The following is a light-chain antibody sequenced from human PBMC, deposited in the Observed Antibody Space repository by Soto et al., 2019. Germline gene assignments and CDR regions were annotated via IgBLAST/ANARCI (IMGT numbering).Light chain of an antibody. CDR2: GAS. J-gene: IGKJ2*01. CDR1: QSVSSTY. V-gene: IGKV3-20*01. CDR3: QQYGKSPYT. Sequence: EIVSTQSPGTLSLSPGERATLSCRASQSVSSTYLAWYQQKPGQAPRLLIYGASSRATGIPDRFSGSGSGTDFILTISRLEHEDFAVYYCQQYGKSPYTFGQGTKVDIK.